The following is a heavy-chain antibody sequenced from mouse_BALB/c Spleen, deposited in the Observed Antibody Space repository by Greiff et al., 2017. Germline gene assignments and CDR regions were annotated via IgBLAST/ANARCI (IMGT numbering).Heavy chain of an antibody. J-gene: IGHJ1*01. V-gene: IGHV1S29*02. CDR3: ARKGNGYDWYFDV. CDR2: IYPYNGGT. Sequence: EVQRVESGPELVKPGASVKISCKASGYTFTDYNMHWVKQSHGKSLEWIGYIYPYNGGTGYNQKFKSKATLTVDNSSSTAYMELRSLTSEDSAVYYCARKGNGYDWYFDVWGAGTTVTVSS. D-gene: IGHD2-2*01. CDR1: GYTFTDYN.